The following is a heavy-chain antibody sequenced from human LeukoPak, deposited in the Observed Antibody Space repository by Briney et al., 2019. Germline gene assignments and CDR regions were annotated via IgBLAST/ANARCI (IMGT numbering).Heavy chain of an antibody. CDR2: ISYDGSNK. D-gene: IGHD1-26*01. CDR1: GFTFSSYG. J-gene: IGHJ4*02. Sequence: GGSLRLSCAASGFTFSSYGMHWVRQAPGKGLEWVAVISYDGSNKYYADSVKGRFTISRDNSKNTLYLQMNSLRPEDTAVYFCARVSEGGTFSDYWGQGTLVTVSS. V-gene: IGHV3-30*03. CDR3: ARVSEGGTFSDY.